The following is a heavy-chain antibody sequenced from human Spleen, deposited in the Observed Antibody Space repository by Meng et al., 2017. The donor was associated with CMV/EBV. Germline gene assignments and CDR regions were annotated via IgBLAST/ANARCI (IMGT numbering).Heavy chain of an antibody. CDR3: ARGDSGYDSVASHFDY. CDR1: GGSVSSGGYY. J-gene: IGHJ4*02. CDR2: IYDSGST. D-gene: IGHD5-12*01. Sequence: SETLSLTCTVSGGSVSSGGYYWNWIRQHPGKGLEWIGHIYDSGSTYYNPPLKSRAIILVAKSKKEFSLKLSSVTAADTAVYYCARGDSGYDSVASHFDYWGQGIPVTVSS. V-gene: IGHV4-31*03.